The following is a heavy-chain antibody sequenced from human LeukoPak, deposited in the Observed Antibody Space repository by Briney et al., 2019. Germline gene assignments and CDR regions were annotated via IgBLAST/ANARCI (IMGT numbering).Heavy chain of an antibody. CDR2: IKPNSGGT. CDR3: AIMAYYYDSSGYFLGRQDAFDI. J-gene: IGHJ3*02. V-gene: IGHV1-2*02. Sequence: ASVKVSCKASGYTFTGYYMHWVRQTPGQGLEWMGWIKPNSGGTNYAQKFQGRVTMTRDTSISTAYMELSRLRSDDTAVYYCAIMAYYYDSSGYFLGRQDAFDIWGQGTMVTVSS. D-gene: IGHD3-22*01. CDR1: GYTFTGYY.